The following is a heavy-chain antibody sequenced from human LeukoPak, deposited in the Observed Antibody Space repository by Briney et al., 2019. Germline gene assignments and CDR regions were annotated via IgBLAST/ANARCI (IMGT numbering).Heavy chain of an antibody. CDR1: GFSFIDYY. CDR2: MSDSGSSK. CDR3: ERDPAIGNAGWYFDL. Sequence: PGGSLRLSCAASGFSFIDYYMRWVRQAPGKGLEWISYMSDSGSSKHYADSVTGRFTISRDNARNSLYLQMNSLRAEDTAVYYGERDPAIGNAGWYFDLWGRGTLVTVSS. V-gene: IGHV3-11*04. D-gene: IGHD1-1*01. J-gene: IGHJ2*01.